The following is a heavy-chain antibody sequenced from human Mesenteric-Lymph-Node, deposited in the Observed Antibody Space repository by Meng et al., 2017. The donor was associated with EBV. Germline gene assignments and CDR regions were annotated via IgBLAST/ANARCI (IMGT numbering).Heavy chain of an antibody. CDR3: ARERRVG. V-gene: IGHV3-74*01. J-gene: IGHJ4*02. CDR2: INTDGTST. CDR1: GFTFSYYW. Sequence: EVELVEAGGGLVQPGGSLRLSCAASGFTFSYYWMRWVRQAPGKGLVWVSRINTDGTSTYYADSVKGRFTISRDNAKNTLYLQMNSLRAEDTAMYYCARERRVGWGQGTLVTVSS.